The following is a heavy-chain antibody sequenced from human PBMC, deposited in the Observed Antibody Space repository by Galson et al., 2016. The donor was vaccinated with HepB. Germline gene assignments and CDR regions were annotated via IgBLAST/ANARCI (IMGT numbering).Heavy chain of an antibody. CDR3: LQTTRIMIDGVANRFDP. V-gene: IGHV2-5*02. Sequence: PALVKPTQTLTLTCSFSGFSLNTNGVGVGWIRQPPGKALDWLALIYWDDDKWYSPSLKSRLTITKDTSKNQVVLTMTNMDPVDTATYYWLQTTRIMIDGVANRFDPWGQGTQVTVSS. D-gene: IGHD3-3*01. J-gene: IGHJ5*02. CDR1: GFSLNTNGVG. CDR2: IYWDDDK.